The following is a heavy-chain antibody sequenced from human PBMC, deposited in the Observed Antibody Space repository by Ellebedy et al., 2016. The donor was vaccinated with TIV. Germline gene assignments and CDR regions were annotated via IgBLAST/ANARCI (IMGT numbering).Heavy chain of an antibody. CDR2: IRQDGSVM. J-gene: IGHJ3*02. CDR3: TRDPGWGALDI. Sequence: GESLKISCAASGFSFNDSWMNWVRQAPGRGLECVAMIRQDGSVMYYVDSVKDRFTISRDNAKNSLYLQMNSLRAEDTAVYYYTRDPGWGALDIWGQGTMVTVSS. CDR1: GFSFNDSW. D-gene: IGHD1-14*01. V-gene: IGHV3-7*03.